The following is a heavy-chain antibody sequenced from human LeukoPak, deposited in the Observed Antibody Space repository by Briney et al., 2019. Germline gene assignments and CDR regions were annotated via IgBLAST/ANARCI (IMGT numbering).Heavy chain of an antibody. Sequence: GGSLRLSCAASGFTFSTYWMSWVRQAPGKGLEWVANIKEDGSEKNYVDSVKGRFTISRDNAKNSLYLQMNSLRAEDTAVYYCARARYFDYCGQGMLVTVSS. J-gene: IGHJ4*02. CDR2: IKEDGSEK. CDR3: ARARYFDY. V-gene: IGHV3-7*01. CDR1: GFTFSTYW.